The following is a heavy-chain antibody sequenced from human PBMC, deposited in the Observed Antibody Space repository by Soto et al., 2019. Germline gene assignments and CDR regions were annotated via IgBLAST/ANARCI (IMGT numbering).Heavy chain of an antibody. D-gene: IGHD2-15*01. CDR1: GGSFSSYY. CDR2: IYYSGST. CDR3: AREVEYCSGGSCYRAYYFDY. V-gene: IGHV4-59*01. J-gene: IGHJ4*02. Sequence: SETLSLTCAVFGGSFSSYYWSWIRQPPGKGLEWIGYIYYSGSTNYNPSLKSRVTISVDTSKNQFSLKLSSVTAADTAVYYCAREVEYCSGGSCYRAYYFDYWGQGTLVTVSS.